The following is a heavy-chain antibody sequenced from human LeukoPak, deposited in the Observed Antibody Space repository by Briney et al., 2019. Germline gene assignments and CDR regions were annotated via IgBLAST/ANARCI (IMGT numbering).Heavy chain of an antibody. CDR3: ARVRDVYNHVFEN. D-gene: IGHD5-24*01. Sequence: PGGSLRLSCAVSTFTVASIYMSWVRQTPGKGLVWVSDIYQGGSTYYSDSAKGRFTISRDISKNTLHLQMNNLRVDDTAVYYCARVRDVYNHVFENWGQGTLVTVS. CDR1: TFTVASIY. CDR2: IYQGGST. V-gene: IGHV3-53*01. J-gene: IGHJ4*02.